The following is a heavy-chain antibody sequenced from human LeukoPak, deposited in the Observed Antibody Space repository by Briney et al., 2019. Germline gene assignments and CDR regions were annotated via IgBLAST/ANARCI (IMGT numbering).Heavy chain of an antibody. D-gene: IGHD2-21*02. CDR2: INHSGST. Sequence: SETLSLTCAVYGGSFSGYYWSWIRQPPGKGLEWIGEINHSGSTNYNPSLKSRVTISADTSKNQFSLKLSSVTAADTAVYYCARGLGPYCGGDCYCFDPWGQGTLVTVSS. CDR3: ARGLGPYCGGDCYCFDP. V-gene: IGHV4-34*01. J-gene: IGHJ5*02. CDR1: GGSFSGYY.